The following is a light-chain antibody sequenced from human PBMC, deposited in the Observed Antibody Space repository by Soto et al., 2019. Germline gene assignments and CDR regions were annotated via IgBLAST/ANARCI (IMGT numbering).Light chain of an antibody. Sequence: DIQMTQSPSSLSASVGDRVTITCRASQGISTYLNWYQQKPGEAPKLLIYAASNLQSGVPSRFSGSGSGTDFTLTISSLQPEDFATYYCQPSFNTPRTFCPGTNVDV. CDR3: QPSFNTPRT. J-gene: IGKJ3*01. CDR1: QGISTY. CDR2: AAS. V-gene: IGKV1-39*01.